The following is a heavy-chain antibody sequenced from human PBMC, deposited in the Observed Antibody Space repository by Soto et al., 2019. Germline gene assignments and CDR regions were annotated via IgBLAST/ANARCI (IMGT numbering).Heavy chain of an antibody. CDR2: VFYSGST. V-gene: IGHV4-30-4*01. D-gene: IGHD1-26*01. J-gene: IGHJ2*01. Sequence: SETLSLTCTVSGGSISSGDSYRSWVRQPPGKGLEWIGYVFYSGSTYYNPSLKSRLTISVDTSKTRFSLKLSSVTAADTAVYFCARAGSLGYWYFDFWGRGTLVTVSS. CDR3: ARAGSLGYWYFDF. CDR1: GGSISSGDSY.